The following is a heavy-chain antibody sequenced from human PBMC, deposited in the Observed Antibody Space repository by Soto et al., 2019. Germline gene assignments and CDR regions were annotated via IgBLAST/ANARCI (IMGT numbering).Heavy chain of an antibody. J-gene: IGHJ4*02. CDR3: ATMGTPATGLYFFDY. CDR1: GRSISSGNYY. CDR2: ISYSGST. D-gene: IGHD2-15*01. V-gene: IGHV4-30-4*01. Sequence: TLSLTCTVSGRSISSGNYYWSWIRQPPGKGLEWIGFISYSGSTYYSTSLKSRVTISVDTSKSQFSLNLSFVTAADTAVYYCATMGTPATGLYFFDYWGQGSLVTVSS.